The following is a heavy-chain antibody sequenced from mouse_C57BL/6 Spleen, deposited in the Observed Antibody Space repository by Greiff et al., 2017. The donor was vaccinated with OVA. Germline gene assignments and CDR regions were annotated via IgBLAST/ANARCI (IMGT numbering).Heavy chain of an antibody. V-gene: IGHV1-55*01. CDR3: ARAGSNYGWFAY. CDR2: IYPGSGST. Sequence: QVQLQQPGAELVKPGASVKMSCKASGYTFTSYWITWVKQRPRQGLEWIGDIYPGSGSTNYNEKFKSKATLTVDTSSSTAYMQLSSLTSEDSAVYYCARAGSNYGWFAYWGQGTLVTVSA. CDR1: GYTFTSYW. D-gene: IGHD2-5*01. J-gene: IGHJ3*01.